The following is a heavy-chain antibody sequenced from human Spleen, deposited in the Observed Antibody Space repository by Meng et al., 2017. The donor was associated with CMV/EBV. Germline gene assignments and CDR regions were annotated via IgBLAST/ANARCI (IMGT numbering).Heavy chain of an antibody. J-gene: IGHJ5*02. CDR3: ARDRSISGTTGWFDP. CDR2: MNPNNGNT. CDR1: GYTFTSYD. V-gene: IGHV1-8*01. Sequence: ASVKVSCKASGYTFTSYDVTWVRQATGQGLEWMGWMNPNNGNTGYAQKFQGRVTMTRKTSISIAYMELSSLRSEDTAVYYCARDRSISGTTGWFDPWGQGTLVTVSS. D-gene: IGHD1-7*01.